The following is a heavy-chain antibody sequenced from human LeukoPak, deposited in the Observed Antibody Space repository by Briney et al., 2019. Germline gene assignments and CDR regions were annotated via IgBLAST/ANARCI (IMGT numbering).Heavy chain of an antibody. J-gene: IGHJ3*02. D-gene: IGHD6-13*01. CDR3: ARGGSIAAAGPLDAFDI. CDR1: GYTFTSYD. CDR2: MNPNSGNT. Sequence: ASVKVSCKASGYTFTSYDINWVRQATGQGLEWMGWMNPNSGNTGYAQKFQGRVTMTRNTSISTAYMELSSLRSEDTAVYYCARGGSIAAAGPLDAFDIWGQGTMVTVSS. V-gene: IGHV1-8*01.